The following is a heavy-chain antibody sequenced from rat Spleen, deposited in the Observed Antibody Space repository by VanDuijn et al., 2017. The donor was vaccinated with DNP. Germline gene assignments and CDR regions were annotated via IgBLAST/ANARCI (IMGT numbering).Heavy chain of an antibody. CDR1: GFTFSSYW. CDR2: INPDGSNT. D-gene: IGHD4-1*01. V-gene: IGHV5-58*01. Sequence: EVQLVETGGGLVQPGRSLKLSCVASGFTFSSYWMYWIRQAPGKGLEWVASINPDGSNTYYLDSVRGRFTISRDNAENTVYLQMHSLRSEDTATYYCAKDQAYGPDYWGQGVMVTVSS. CDR3: AKDQAYGPDY. J-gene: IGHJ2*01.